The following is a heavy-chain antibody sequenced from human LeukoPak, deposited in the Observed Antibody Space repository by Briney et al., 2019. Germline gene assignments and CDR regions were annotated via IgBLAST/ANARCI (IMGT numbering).Heavy chain of an antibody. V-gene: IGHV4-59*08. Sequence: SETLSLTCTVSGGSINSYYWSWIRQPPGKALEWIGYINYSGSTNYNPSLKSRVSISVDTSKNQLSLKLTSVAAADTAVYFFATLWTIRGGAGVFDYWGQGTLVTVSS. J-gene: IGHJ4*02. CDR2: INYSGST. CDR3: ATLWTIRGGAGVFDY. D-gene: IGHD3-10*01. CDR1: GGSINSYY.